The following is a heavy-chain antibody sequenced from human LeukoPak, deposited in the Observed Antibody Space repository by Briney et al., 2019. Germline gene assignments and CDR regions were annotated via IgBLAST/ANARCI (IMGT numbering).Heavy chain of an antibody. Sequence: ASVKVSCKASGYTFTGYHIHWVRQAPGQGLEWMGRINPNSGDTNYAQKFQGRVTMTRDTSISTAYMELSRLRSDDTAVYYCARVGWELRNLHFDPWGQGTLVTVSS. CDR1: GYTFTGYH. CDR2: INPNSGDT. D-gene: IGHD1-7*01. V-gene: IGHV1-2*06. J-gene: IGHJ5*02. CDR3: ARVGWELRNLHFDP.